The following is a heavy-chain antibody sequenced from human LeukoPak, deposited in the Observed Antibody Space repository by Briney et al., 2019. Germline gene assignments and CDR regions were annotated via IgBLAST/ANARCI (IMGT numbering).Heavy chain of an antibody. Sequence: SETLSLTCTVSGGSISSSSYYWGWIRQPPGKGLEWIGNIYYSGSTYYNPSLKSRLTISVDTSQRQFSLRLSSVTAADTALYYCTRGSYDVLTGYSILGGYWGQGTLVTVSS. J-gene: IGHJ1*01. V-gene: IGHV4-39*01. D-gene: IGHD3-9*01. CDR1: GGSISSSSYY. CDR3: TRGSYDVLTGYSILGGY. CDR2: IYYSGST.